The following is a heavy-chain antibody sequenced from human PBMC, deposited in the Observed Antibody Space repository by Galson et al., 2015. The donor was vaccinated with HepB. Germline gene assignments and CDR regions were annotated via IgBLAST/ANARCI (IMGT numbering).Heavy chain of an antibody. CDR3: ARDHWGQWLIETDSYNWFDP. V-gene: IGHV3-11*06. J-gene: IGHJ5*02. CDR2: ISSSSSYT. Sequence: LRLSCAASGFTFSDYYMSWIRQAPGKGLEWVSYISSSSSYTNYADSVKGRFTISRDNAKNSLYLQMNSLRAEDTAVYYCARDHWGQWLIETDSYNWFDPWGQGTLVTVSS. D-gene: IGHD6-19*01. CDR1: GFTFSDYY.